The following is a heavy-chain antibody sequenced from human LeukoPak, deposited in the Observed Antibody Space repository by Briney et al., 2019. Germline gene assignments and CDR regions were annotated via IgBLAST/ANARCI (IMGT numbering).Heavy chain of an antibody. CDR2: IKQDGSEK. J-gene: IGHJ5*02. V-gene: IGHV3-7*01. CDR3: ARDTIFGVVPFDP. Sequence: GGSLRLSCAASGFTFRSYWMSWVRQAPGKGLEWVANIKQDGSEKYYVDSVKGRFTISRDNAKNSLYLRMNSLRAEDTAVYYCARDTIFGVVPFDPWGQGTLVTVSS. D-gene: IGHD3-3*01. CDR1: GFTFRSYW.